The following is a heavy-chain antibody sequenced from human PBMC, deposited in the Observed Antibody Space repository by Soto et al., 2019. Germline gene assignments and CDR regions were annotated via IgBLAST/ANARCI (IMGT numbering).Heavy chain of an antibody. Sequence: XGSLRLSCAASGFTFSSYSMNWVRQAPGKGLEWVSSISSSSSYIYYADSVKGRFTTSRDNAKNSLYLQMNSLRAEDTAVYYCARDPIVVVPADVWGKGTTVTVSS. CDR3: ARDPIVVVPADV. CDR2: ISSSSSYI. D-gene: IGHD2-2*01. J-gene: IGHJ6*04. CDR1: GFTFSSYS. V-gene: IGHV3-21*01.